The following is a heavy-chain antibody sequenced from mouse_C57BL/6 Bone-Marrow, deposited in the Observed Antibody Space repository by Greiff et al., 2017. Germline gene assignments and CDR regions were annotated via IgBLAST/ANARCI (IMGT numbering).Heavy chain of an antibody. V-gene: IGHV1-66*01. CDR3: ARKTGTGDYAMDY. D-gene: IGHD4-1*01. J-gene: IGHJ4*01. CDR1: GYSFTSYY. CDR2: IYPGSGNT. Sequence: QVQLQQSGPELVKPGASVKISCKASGYSFTSYYIHWVKQRPGQGLEWIGWIYPGSGNTKYNEKFKGKATLTADTSASTAYMQLSSLTSEDSAVYYCARKTGTGDYAMDYWGQGTSVTVSS.